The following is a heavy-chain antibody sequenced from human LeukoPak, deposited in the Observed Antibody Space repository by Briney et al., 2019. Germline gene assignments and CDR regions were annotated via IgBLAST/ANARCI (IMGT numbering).Heavy chain of an antibody. J-gene: IGHJ4*02. Sequence: SETLSLTCTASGGSISSYYWSWIRQPPGKGLEWIGYIYYSGSTNYNPSLKSRVTISVDTSKNQFSLKLSSVTAADTAVYYCARGAYNWNYGIDYWGQGTLVTVSS. CDR2: IYYSGST. CDR1: GGSISSYY. CDR3: ARGAYNWNYGIDY. D-gene: IGHD1-7*01. V-gene: IGHV4-59*01.